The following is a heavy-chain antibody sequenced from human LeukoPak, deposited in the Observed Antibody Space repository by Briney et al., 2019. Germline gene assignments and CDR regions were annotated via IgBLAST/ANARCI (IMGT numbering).Heavy chain of an antibody. CDR2: ISYSGSS. V-gene: IGHV4-30-4*01. Sequence: LRLSCAASGFTFSDYYMSWIRQPPGKGLEWIGYISYSGSSYYNPSLKSRVTLSLDTSKNQFTLKLSSVTAADTAVYYCARDTQIDGVDYWGQGTLVTVSS. CDR3: ARDTQIDGVDY. J-gene: IGHJ4*02. D-gene: IGHD2-21*01. CDR1: GFTFSDYY.